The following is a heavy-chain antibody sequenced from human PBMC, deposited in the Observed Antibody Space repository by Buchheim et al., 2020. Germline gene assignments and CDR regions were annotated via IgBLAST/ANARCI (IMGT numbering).Heavy chain of an antibody. D-gene: IGHD6-13*01. V-gene: IGHV4-30-4*01. Sequence: QVQLQESGPGLVKPSQTLSLTCTVSGGSISSGDYYWSWIRQPPGKGLEWIGYIYYSGSTYYNPSLKSRVTISVDTSKNQFSLKLSSVTAADTAVYYCARGNRRGIAAAGKVPRAYGMDVWGQGTT. J-gene: IGHJ6*02. CDR2: IYYSGST. CDR1: GGSISSGDYY. CDR3: ARGNRRGIAAAGKVPRAYGMDV.